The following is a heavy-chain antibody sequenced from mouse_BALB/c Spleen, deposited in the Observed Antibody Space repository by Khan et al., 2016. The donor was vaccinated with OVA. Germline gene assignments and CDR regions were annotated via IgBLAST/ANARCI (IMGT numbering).Heavy chain of an antibody. CDR1: GYSITSDYA. CDR3: VRGNHYGYAMDY. J-gene: IGHJ4*01. CDR2: ISYSGST. Sequence: EVQLQESGPGLVKPSQSLSLTCTVTGYSITSDYAWNWIRQFPGNKLEWMGYISYSGSTSYNPSLKSRISITRDTSKNQFFLQLTSVTTEDTATDYCVRGNHYGYAMDYWGQGTSVTVSS. D-gene: IGHD1-1*01. V-gene: IGHV3-2*02.